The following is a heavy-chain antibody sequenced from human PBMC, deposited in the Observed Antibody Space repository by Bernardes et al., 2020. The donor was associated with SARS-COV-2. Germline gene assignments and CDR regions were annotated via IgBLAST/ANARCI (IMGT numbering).Heavy chain of an antibody. J-gene: IGHJ4*02. CDR1: GFTFSSYA. D-gene: IGHD3-10*01. Sequence: GGSLRLSCAVSGFTFSSYAMSWVRQTPGKGLEWVSGISNSGGITYYLDSVKGRFTISRDNSKNTLYLQMNSLRAEDTAVYYCAKGLSGSYSNRGIDYWGQGTLVTVSS. CDR3: AKGLSGSYSNRGIDY. V-gene: IGHV3-23*01. CDR2: ISNSGGIT.